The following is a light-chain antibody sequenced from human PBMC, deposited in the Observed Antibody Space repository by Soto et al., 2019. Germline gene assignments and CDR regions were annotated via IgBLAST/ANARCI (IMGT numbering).Light chain of an antibody. CDR3: QQYNSYWT. Sequence: DIQMTQSPSSLSASVGDRVTITCRASQSISSYLNWYQQKPGKAPKLLIYAASSLQSGVPSRFSGSGSGTDFTLTISSLQAEDFATYYCQQYNSYWTFGQGTKVDIK. V-gene: IGKV1-39*01. CDR1: QSISSY. J-gene: IGKJ1*01. CDR2: AAS.